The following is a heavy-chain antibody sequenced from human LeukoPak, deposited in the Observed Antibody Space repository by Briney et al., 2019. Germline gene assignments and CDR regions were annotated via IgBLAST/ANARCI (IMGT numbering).Heavy chain of an antibody. V-gene: IGHV4-59*08. CDR1: GGSISSYY. Sequence: PSETLSLTCTVSGGSISSYYWSWIRQPPGKGLEWIGYIYYSGSTYYNPSLKSRGTISVDTSKNQFSLKLNSVTAADTAVYFCARQVVAVAGTGYFDYWGQGTLVTVSS. J-gene: IGHJ4*02. CDR3: ARQVVAVAGTGYFDY. D-gene: IGHD6-19*01. CDR2: IYYSGST.